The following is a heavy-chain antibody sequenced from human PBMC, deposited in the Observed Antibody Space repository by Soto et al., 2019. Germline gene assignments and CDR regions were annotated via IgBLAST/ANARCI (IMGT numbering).Heavy chain of an antibody. D-gene: IGHD6-19*01. Sequence: QVDLVQSGAEVKKPGASVTISCKASGSAITRYYIHWVRQAPGRGLEWMGIINPGGGSASNAQKFQDRVTIDKDTSTGTVYMDLRSLRTEDTAVYYCARDTSGWSLNGLDVWGQGTTVNVSS. J-gene: IGHJ6*02. V-gene: IGHV1-46*01. CDR1: GSAITRYY. CDR2: INPGGGSA. CDR3: ARDTSGWSLNGLDV.